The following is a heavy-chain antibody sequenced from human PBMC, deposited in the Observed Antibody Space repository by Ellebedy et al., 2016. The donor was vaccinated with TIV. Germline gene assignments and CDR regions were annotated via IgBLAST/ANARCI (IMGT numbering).Heavy chain of an antibody. CDR2: INPNSGGT. D-gene: IGHD4-17*01. J-gene: IGHJ5*02. V-gene: IGHV1-2*02. CDR1: GYTFTGYY. CDR3: ASLPHYGDSGP. Sequence: AASVKVSCKASGYTFTGYYMHWVRQAPGQGLEWMGWINPNSGGTNYAQKFPGRVTLTRDTSIRPAYMELSRLRSDDTAVYYCASLPHYGDSGPWGQGTLVTVSS.